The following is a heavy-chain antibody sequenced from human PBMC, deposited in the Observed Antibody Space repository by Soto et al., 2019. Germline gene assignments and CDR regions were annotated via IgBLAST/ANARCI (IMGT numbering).Heavy chain of an antibody. V-gene: IGHV3-23*01. CDR3: AKATATGGGAFEI. CDR1: GFICSSYD. J-gene: IGHJ3*02. Sequence: HPGGSLRLSCAVSGFICSSYDMSWVRQAPGKGLEWVSTILVGGSTHYEDSVKGRFTISRDTSKNTVYLQMNSLTAGDTAVYYCAKATATGGGAFEIYGQGTMVTVSS. D-gene: IGHD2-8*02. CDR2: ILVGGST.